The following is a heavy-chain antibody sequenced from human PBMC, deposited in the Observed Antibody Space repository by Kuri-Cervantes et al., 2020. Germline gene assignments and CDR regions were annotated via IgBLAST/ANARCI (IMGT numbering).Heavy chain of an antibody. CDR3: AKDVLRFLEWSAGPTYGGMDV. Sequence: GGSLRLSCAASGFTFSSYSMNWVRQAPGKGLEWVSSISSSSSYIYYADSVKGRFTISRDNAKNSLYLQMNSLRAEDTAVYYCAKDVLRFLEWSAGPTYGGMDVWGQGTTVTVSS. CDR1: GFTFSSYS. D-gene: IGHD3-3*01. CDR2: ISSSSSYI. J-gene: IGHJ6*02. V-gene: IGHV3-21*01.